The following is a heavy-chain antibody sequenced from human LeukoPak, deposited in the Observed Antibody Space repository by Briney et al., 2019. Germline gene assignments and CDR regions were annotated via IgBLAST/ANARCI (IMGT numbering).Heavy chain of an antibody. CDR3: ARGRDSSGWRGWFDP. V-gene: IGHV1-69*04. J-gene: IGHJ5*02. Sequence: GASVKVSCKASGGTFSSYAISWVRQAPGQGLEWMGRIIPILGIANYAQKFQGRVTITADKSTSTAYMELSSLRSEDTAVYYCARGRDSSGWRGWFDPWGQGTLVTVSS. D-gene: IGHD6-19*01. CDR1: GGTFSSYA. CDR2: IIPILGIA.